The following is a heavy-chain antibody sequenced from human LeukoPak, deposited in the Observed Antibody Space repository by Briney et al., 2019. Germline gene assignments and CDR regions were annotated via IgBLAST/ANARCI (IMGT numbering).Heavy chain of an antibody. Sequence: GGSLRLSCAASGFTFSSYGIHWVRQAPGKGLEGVAVIWYDGSNKYYADSVKGRFTISRDNSKNTLYLQMNSLRAEDTAVYYCARAMTTVWNGLATQDYWGQGTLVTVSS. CDR3: ARAMTTVWNGLATQDY. CDR1: GFTFSSYG. D-gene: IGHD4-17*01. V-gene: IGHV3-33*01. J-gene: IGHJ4*02. CDR2: IWYDGSNK.